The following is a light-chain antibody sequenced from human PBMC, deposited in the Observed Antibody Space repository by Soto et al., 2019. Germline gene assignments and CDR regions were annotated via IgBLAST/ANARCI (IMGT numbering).Light chain of an antibody. CDR3: QQYNSYPLT. Sequence: DIQMTQSPSTLSTSVGDRVTITCRASQSISSWLAWYQQKPGKAPKLLIYDASSLESGVPSRFSGSGSGTEFTLTISSLQPDDFATYYCQQYNSYPLTFGQGTKVEIK. CDR1: QSISSW. V-gene: IGKV1-5*01. CDR2: DAS. J-gene: IGKJ1*01.